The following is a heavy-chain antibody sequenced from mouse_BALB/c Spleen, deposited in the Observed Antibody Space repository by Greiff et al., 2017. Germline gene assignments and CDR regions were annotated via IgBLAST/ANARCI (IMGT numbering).Heavy chain of an antibody. V-gene: IGHV1-9*01. CDR1: GYTFSSYW. CDR3: ARNFDYYGSSYFDY. Sequence: VQLQQSGAELMKPGASVKISCKATGYTFSSYWIEWVKQRPGHGLEWIGEILPGSGSTNYNEKFKGKATFTADTSSNTAYMQLSSLTSEDSAVYYCARNFDYYGSSYFDYWGQGTTLTVSS. CDR2: ILPGSGST. J-gene: IGHJ2*01. D-gene: IGHD1-1*01.